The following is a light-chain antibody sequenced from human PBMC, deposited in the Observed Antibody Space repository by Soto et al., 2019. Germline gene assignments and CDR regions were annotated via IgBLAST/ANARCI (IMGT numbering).Light chain of an antibody. Sequence: EIVLMQSPGTLSLSPCERATLSCRASQTLRRTYIAWYQQKPGQAPRLLIYGASNRATGIPDRFSGSGSGTDFTLSISRLDPEDFAMYFCQLYGSASWTFGQGTKVDIK. CDR1: QTLRRTY. V-gene: IGKV3-20*01. J-gene: IGKJ1*01. CDR3: QLYGSASWT. CDR2: GAS.